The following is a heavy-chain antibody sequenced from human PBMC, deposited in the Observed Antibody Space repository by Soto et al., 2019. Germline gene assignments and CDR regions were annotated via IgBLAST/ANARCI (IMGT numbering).Heavy chain of an antibody. CDR3: ATELITGGTRDFDY. V-gene: IGHV1-46*01. CDR1: GYIFTNYY. D-gene: IGHD1-20*01. J-gene: IGHJ4*02. Sequence: ASVKVSCKASGYIFTNYYIHWVRQAPGQGLEWMAIINPNGGSTNCAQEFQGRITMTRDTSTSTAYMELSSLRSEDTAVYYCATELITGGTRDFDYRGQGTLVTVSS. CDR2: INPNGGST.